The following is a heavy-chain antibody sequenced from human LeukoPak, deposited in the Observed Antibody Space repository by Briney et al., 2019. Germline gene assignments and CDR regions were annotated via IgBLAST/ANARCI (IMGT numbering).Heavy chain of an antibody. D-gene: IGHD3-22*01. CDR3: ASTSLLDYDSSGYYRIDY. CDR2: INPNSGGT. V-gene: IGHV1-2*02. J-gene: IGHJ4*02. CDR1: GYTFTCYY. Sequence: ASVKVSCKASGYTFTCYYMHWVGPAAGQGREWMGWINPNSGGTNYAQKFQGRVTMTRDTSISTAYMELSRLRSDDTAVYYCASTSLLDYDSSGYYRIDYWGQGTLVTVSS.